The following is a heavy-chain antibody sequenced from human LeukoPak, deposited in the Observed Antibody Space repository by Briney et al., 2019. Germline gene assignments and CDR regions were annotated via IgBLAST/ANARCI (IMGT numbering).Heavy chain of an antibody. CDR3: AKELPTYYGMDV. D-gene: IGHD2-15*01. Sequence: GGSLRLSCAAPGFTFDDYAMHWVRQAPGKGLEWVSGISWNSGSIGYADSVKGRFTISRDNAKNSLYLQMNSLRAEDTALYYCAKELPTYYGMDVWGQGTTVIVSS. CDR1: GFTFDDYA. V-gene: IGHV3-9*01. J-gene: IGHJ6*02. CDR2: ISWNSGSI.